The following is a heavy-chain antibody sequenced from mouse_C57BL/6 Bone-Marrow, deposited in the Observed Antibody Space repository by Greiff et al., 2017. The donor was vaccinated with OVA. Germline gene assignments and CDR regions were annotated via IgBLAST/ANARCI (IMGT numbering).Heavy chain of an antibody. Sequence: QVQLQQPGTELVKPGASVKLSCKASVYTFTSYWMHWVKQRPGQGLEWIGNINPRNGGTNYNEKFKSKATLTVDKSSSTAYMQLSSLTSEDSAVYYCARDGNYYAMDYWGQGTSVTVSS. D-gene: IGHD2-3*01. V-gene: IGHV1-53*01. CDR3: ARDGNYYAMDY. CDR2: INPRNGGT. CDR1: VYTFTSYW. J-gene: IGHJ4*01.